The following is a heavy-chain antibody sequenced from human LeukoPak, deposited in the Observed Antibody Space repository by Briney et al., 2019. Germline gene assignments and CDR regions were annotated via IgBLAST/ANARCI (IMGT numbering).Heavy chain of an antibody. CDR2: IYYSGST. Sequence: PSETLSLTCTVSGGSISSYYWSWIRQPPGKGLEWIGYIYYSGSTNYNPSLKSRVTISVDTSKNQFSLKLSSVTAADTAVYYCARQLRDSRGLVLFDCWGQGTLVTVSS. D-gene: IGHD3-22*01. CDR1: GGSISSYY. J-gene: IGHJ4*02. V-gene: IGHV4-59*08. CDR3: ARQLRDSRGLVLFDC.